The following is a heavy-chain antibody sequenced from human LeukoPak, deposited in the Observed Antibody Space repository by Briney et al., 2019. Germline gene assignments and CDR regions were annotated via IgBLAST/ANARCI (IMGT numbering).Heavy chain of an antibody. J-gene: IGHJ4*02. CDR1: GFIFSSYS. D-gene: IGHD1-26*01. CDR2: TTSSSRYI. Sequence: GGSLRLSCAASGFIFSSYSMNWVRQAPGKGLEWVSSTTSSSRYIYYADSVKGRFTISRDNAKNSLYLQMNSLRAQDTAVYYCARDSGSYHHWWGQGTLVTVSS. CDR3: ARDSGSYHHW. V-gene: IGHV3-21*01.